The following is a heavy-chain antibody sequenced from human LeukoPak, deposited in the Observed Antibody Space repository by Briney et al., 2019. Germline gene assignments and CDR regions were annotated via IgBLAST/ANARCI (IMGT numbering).Heavy chain of an antibody. V-gene: IGHV1-8*01. CDR1: GYTFTSYD. CDR2: MNPNTGNT. J-gene: IGHJ6*03. CDR3: ARGVGATISYYHYYIDV. Sequence: ASVKVSCKASGYTFTSYDINWVRQATGQGLEWMGWMNPNTGNTGYAQKFQGRVTITRNTSISTVYMELSSLRSGDTAVYYCARGVGATISYYHYYIDVWGKGTTVTVSS. D-gene: IGHD1-26*01.